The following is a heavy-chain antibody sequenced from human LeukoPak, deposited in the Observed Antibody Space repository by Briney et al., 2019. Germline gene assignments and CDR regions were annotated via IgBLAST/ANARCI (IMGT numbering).Heavy chain of an antibody. V-gene: IGHV3-74*01. J-gene: IGHJ4*02. Sequence: HPGGSLRLSCAASEISFSGYWMHWVRQGPGKGLVWVSRIHSDGSRTNYADSVKGRFTISRDNAKNMLYLQMNSLRAEDTAVYYCASDYGGNSGDYWGQGTLVTVSS. CDR3: ASDYGGNSGDY. CDR2: IHSDGSRT. D-gene: IGHD4-23*01. CDR1: EISFSGYW.